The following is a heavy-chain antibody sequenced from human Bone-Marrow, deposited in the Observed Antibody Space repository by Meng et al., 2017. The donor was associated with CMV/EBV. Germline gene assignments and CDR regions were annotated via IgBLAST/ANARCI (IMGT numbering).Heavy chain of an antibody. D-gene: IGHD1-26*01. CDR1: GFTFSSYA. V-gene: IGHV3-33*06. Sequence: GESLKISCAASGFTFSSYAMHWVRQAPGKGLDWVAITWYDETKKFYGDSVKGRFTISRDDSKNTVFLQMNSLRAEDTAVYYCVKDLVGAAAGHFDYWGQGTLVTVCS. J-gene: IGHJ4*02. CDR2: TWYDETKK. CDR3: VKDLVGAAAGHFDY.